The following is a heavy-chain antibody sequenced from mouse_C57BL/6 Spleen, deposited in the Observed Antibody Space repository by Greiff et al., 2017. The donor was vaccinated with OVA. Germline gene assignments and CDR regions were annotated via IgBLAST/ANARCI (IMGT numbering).Heavy chain of an antibody. J-gene: IGHJ2*01. V-gene: IGHV1-82*01. Sequence: QVQLKQSGPELVKPGASVKISCKASGYAFSSSWMNWVKQRPGKGLEWIGRIYPGDGDTNYNGKFKGKATLTADKSSSTAYMQLSSLTSEDSAVYFCARGAGTGEFDYWGQGTTLTVSS. CDR3: ARGAGTGEFDY. CDR2: IYPGDGDT. D-gene: IGHD4-1*01. CDR1: GYAFSSSW.